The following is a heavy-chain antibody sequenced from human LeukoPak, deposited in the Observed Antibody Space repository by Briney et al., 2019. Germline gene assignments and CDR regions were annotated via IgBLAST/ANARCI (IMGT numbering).Heavy chain of an antibody. CDR1: GGSISSYY. CDR3: ARQPMVRGVVDY. J-gene: IGHJ4*02. CDR2: MYYSGST. D-gene: IGHD3-10*01. V-gene: IGHV4-59*01. Sequence: SETLSLTCTVSGGSISSYYWSWIRQPPGKGLEWIGYMYYSGSTNYNPSLKSRVTISVDMSKNQVSLKLSSVTAADTAVYYCARQPMVRGVVDYWGQGTLVTVSS.